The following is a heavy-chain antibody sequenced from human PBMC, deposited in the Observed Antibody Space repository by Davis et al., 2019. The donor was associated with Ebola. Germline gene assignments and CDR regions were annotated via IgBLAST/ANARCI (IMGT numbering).Heavy chain of an antibody. Sequence: PGGSLRLSCEASGFTSSTYWMTWVRQAPGKGLEWVANIKQDGSEKYYVDSVKGRFTISRDNAKNSLFLQMNGLRAEDTAVYYCARANMVGSSPLFYWGQGTLVTVSS. CDR1: GFTSSTYW. CDR3: ARANMVGSSPLFY. CDR2: IKQDGSEK. D-gene: IGHD4/OR15-4a*01. J-gene: IGHJ4*02. V-gene: IGHV3-7*01.